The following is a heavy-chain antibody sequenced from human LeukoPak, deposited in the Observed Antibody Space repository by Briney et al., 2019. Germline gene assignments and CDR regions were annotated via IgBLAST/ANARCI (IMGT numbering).Heavy chain of an antibody. CDR3: ARARFKKAASPLYYYYGMDV. J-gene: IGHJ6*02. D-gene: IGHD2-15*01. V-gene: IGHV3-7*01. CDR1: GFTFSSYW. Sequence: GGSLRLSCAASGFTFSSYWMSWVRQAPGKGLEWVANIKQDGSEKYYVDSVKGRFTISRDNAKNSLYLQMNSLRAEDTAVYYCARARFKKAASPLYYYYGMDVWGQGTTVTVSS. CDR2: IKQDGSEK.